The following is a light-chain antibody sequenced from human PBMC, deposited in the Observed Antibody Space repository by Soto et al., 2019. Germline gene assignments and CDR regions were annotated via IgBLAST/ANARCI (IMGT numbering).Light chain of an antibody. J-gene: IGKJ4*01. V-gene: IGKV3-15*01. CDR1: QSVRSN. Sequence: EIVMTQSPATLSVSPGERATLSCRASQSVRSNLAWYQQKPGQAPRLLIYGASTRATGIPARFSGSGSGTEFTLTISSLQSEDFAVYYCQQYNSWPPLTFGGGTKVEI. CDR2: GAS. CDR3: QQYNSWPPLT.